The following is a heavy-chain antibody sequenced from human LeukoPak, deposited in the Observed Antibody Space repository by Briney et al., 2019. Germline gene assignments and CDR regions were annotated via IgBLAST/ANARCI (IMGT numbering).Heavy chain of an antibody. CDR2: ISGSGGST. CDR1: GFTFSSYA. V-gene: IGHV3-23*01. CDR3: ARETPDFGDYSDAWDFDL. J-gene: IGHJ2*01. D-gene: IGHD4-17*01. Sequence: GGSLRLSCAASGFTFSSYAMSWVRQAPGRGLEWVSAISGSGGSTYYADSVKGRFTISRDNAKNSLYLQMNSLRAGDTAVYYCARETPDFGDYSDAWDFDLWGRGTLVTVSS.